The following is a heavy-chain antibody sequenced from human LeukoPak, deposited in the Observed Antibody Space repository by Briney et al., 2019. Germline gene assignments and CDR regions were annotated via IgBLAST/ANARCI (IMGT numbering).Heavy chain of an antibody. J-gene: IGHJ4*02. V-gene: IGHV4-34*01. CDR2: INHSGST. Sequence: SETLSLTCAVYGGSFSGYYWSWIRQPPRKGLEWIGEINHSGSTNYNPSLKSRVTISVDTSKNQFSLKLSSVTAADTAVYYCARPVAYCGGDCYFDYWGQGTLVTVSS. D-gene: IGHD2-21*02. CDR1: GGSFSGYY. CDR3: ARPVAYCGGDCYFDY.